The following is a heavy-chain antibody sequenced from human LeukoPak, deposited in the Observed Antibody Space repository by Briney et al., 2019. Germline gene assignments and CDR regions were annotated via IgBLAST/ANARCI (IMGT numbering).Heavy chain of an antibody. Sequence: ASVKVSCKASGYIFTSHYMHWVRQAPGQGLEWMGWISTYNGKTNYAQKVQDRVTMTTDTSTSTVYMELRSLRSDDTALYFCARDFSNFSYGTWFDPWGQGTLVTVSS. CDR1: GYIFTSHY. D-gene: IGHD1-1*01. CDR3: ARDFSNFSYGTWFDP. CDR2: ISTYNGKT. V-gene: IGHV1-18*04. J-gene: IGHJ5*02.